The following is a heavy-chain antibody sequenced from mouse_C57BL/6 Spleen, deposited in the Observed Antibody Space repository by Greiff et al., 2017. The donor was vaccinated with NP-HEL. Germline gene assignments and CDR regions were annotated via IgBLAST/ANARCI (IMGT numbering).Heavy chain of an antibody. CDR2: IWSGGST. CDR3: AREERDYDGDYFDY. CDR1: GFSLTSYG. D-gene: IGHD2-4*01. V-gene: IGHV2-2*01. Sequence: QVQLKQSGPGLVQPSQSLSITCTVSGFSLTSYGVHWVRQSPGKGLEWLGVIWSGGSTDYNAAFISRLSISKDNSKSQVFFKMNSLQADDTAIYYCAREERDYDGDYFDYWGQGTTLTVSS. J-gene: IGHJ2*01.